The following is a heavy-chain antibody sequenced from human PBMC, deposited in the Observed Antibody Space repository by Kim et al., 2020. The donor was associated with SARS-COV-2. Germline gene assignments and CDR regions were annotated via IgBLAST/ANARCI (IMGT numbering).Heavy chain of an antibody. CDR2: MYSGGST. D-gene: IGHD6-19*01. CDR1: GFTVSSNY. J-gene: IGHJ6*02. CDR3: ARVLVTGQWPLYYYSGMDV. V-gene: IGHV3-66*01. Sequence: GGSLRLSCAASGFTVSSNYMSWVRQAPGKGLEWVSVMYSGGSTYYADSVKGRFTISRDNSKNTLYLQMNSLRAEDTAVYYCARVLVTGQWPLYYYSGMDVWAQGTTVTVSS.